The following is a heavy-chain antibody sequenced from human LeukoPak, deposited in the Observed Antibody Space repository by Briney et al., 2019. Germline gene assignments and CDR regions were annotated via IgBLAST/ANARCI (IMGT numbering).Heavy chain of an antibody. CDR2: IYDNGDT. D-gene: IGHD3-9*01. Sequence: PGGSLRLSCAASGFTVTSNYMTWVRQAPGKGLEWVSIIYDNGDTYYADSVKGRFTVTKDSSKNTVPLEMNSLRDDDTAVYYCVSHSDPLTGYSFDYWGQGTLVTVSS. CDR3: VSHSDPLTGYSFDY. V-gene: IGHV3-53*01. CDR1: GFTVTSNY. J-gene: IGHJ4*02.